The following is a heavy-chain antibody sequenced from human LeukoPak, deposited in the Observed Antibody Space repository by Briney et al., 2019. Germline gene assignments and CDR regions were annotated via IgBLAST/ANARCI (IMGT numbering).Heavy chain of an antibody. J-gene: IGHJ4*02. D-gene: IGHD2-2*01. CDR3: ARLGYCSSTSCQ. CDR1: GYTFTSYP. V-gene: IGHV1-46*01. Sequence: GASVKVSCKASGYTFTSYPLHWVRQAPGQGLEWMGIINPSGGSTNCAQKFQGRVTMTRDTSTSTVYMELSSLTSEDTAVYYCARLGYCSSTSCQWGQGTVVTVSA. CDR2: INPSGGST.